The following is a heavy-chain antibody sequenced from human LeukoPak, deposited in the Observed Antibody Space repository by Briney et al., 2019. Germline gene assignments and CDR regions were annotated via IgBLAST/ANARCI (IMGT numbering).Heavy chain of an antibody. J-gene: IGHJ6*02. CDR1: GYTLTELS. CDR2: IIPIFGTA. V-gene: IGHV1-69*13. CDR3: ASSFRPYYDILTGRPYYYYGMDV. Sequence: SVKVSCKVSGYTLTELSMHWVRQAPGQGLEWMGGIIPIFGTANYAQKFQGRVTITADESTSTAYMELSSLRSEDTAVYYCASSFRPYYDILTGRPYYYYGMDVWGQGTTVTVSS. D-gene: IGHD3-9*01.